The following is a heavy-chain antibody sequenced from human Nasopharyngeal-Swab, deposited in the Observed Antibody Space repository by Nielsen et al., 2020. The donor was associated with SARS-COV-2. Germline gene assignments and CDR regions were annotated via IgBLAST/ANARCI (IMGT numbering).Heavy chain of an antibody. CDR2: INPSGGT. CDR1: GGAFSGFY. J-gene: IGHJ6*02. V-gene: IGHV4-34*01. Sequence: SETLSLTCAVYGGAFSGFYWSWIRQSPGGGLEWIGEINPSGGTDYNPSLKSRVSMSVDTSKNQVFLKLKAVTAADTGLYYCARGRRERAPRYYYYGMDVWGQGTTVSVS. CDR3: ARGRRERAPRYYYYGMDV. D-gene: IGHD1-1*01.